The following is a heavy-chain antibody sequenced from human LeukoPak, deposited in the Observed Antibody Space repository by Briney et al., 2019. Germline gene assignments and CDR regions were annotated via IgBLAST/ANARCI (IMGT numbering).Heavy chain of an antibody. CDR2: IGTIISTT. J-gene: IGHJ4*02. Sequence: GGSLRLSCAASGFTLCTYEMNWVRQAPGKGLEWVSYIGTIISTTYYADSVKGRFTDSRDDAKGSLYLQMSSLRAEDTAVYYCARTVYDLRGQGLIPGLDYWGQGTLVTVSS. CDR3: ARTVYDLRGQGLIPGLDY. CDR1: GFTLCTYE. D-gene: IGHD3-16*01. V-gene: IGHV3-48*03.